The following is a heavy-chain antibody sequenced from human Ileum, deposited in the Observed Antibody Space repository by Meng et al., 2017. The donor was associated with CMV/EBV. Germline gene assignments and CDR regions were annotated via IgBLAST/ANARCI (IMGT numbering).Heavy chain of an antibody. CDR3: AKTGPYYFDY. CDR1: GFTFSSYW. CDR2: INSDGSST. Sequence: GESLKISCAASGFTFSSYWMHWVRQAPGKGLVWVSRINSDGSSTSYADSVKGRFTISRDNAKNTLYLQMDSLRAEDTAVYYCAKTGPYYFDYWGQGTLVTVSS. J-gene: IGHJ4*02. V-gene: IGHV3-74*01.